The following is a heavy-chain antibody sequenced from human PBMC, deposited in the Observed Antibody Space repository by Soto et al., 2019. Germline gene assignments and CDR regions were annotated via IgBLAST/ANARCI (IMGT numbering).Heavy chain of an antibody. J-gene: IGHJ4*02. CDR3: ARQDGDGLYYFDF. CDR2: IYPRDSDT. D-gene: IGHD4-17*01. V-gene: IGHV5-51*01. Sequence: PGESLTISCKGSGYKFGIYWIAWVRQMPGKGLEWMGVIYPRDSDTRYSPSFQGQVTLSADKSISTAYLQWSSLKASDSAIYYCARQDGDGLYYFDFWGQGTLVTVSS. CDR1: GYKFGIYW.